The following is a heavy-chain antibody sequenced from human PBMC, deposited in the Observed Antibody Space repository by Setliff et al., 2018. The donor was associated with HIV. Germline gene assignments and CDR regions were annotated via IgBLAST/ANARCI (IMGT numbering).Heavy chain of an antibody. D-gene: IGHD3-10*01. J-gene: IGHJ6*02. Sequence: SETLSLTCAVYGGSLTGYFWTWIRQSPGKGLEWVGQVNRAGGAHYNPSLRSRVTISVDTSKNQFSPKLTSRTAADTAVYYCARGWVRGPIISPGTYFSYGLDVWGPGTPVTVSS. CDR3: ARGWVRGPIISPGTYFSYGLDV. V-gene: IGHV4-34*01. CDR1: GGSLTGYF. CDR2: VNRAGGA.